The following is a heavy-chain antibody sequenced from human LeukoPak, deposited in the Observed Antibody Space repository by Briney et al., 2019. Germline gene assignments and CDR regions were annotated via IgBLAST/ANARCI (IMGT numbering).Heavy chain of an antibody. V-gene: IGHV3-21*04. Sequence: GGSLRLSCAASGFTFSSYSMNWVRQAPGKGLEWVSSISSSSSYIYYADSVKGRFTISRDNSKNTLYLQMNSLRAEDTAVYSCAKERKEVVLLWFGELGYWGQGTLVTVSS. D-gene: IGHD3-10*01. CDR3: AKERKEVVLLWFGELGY. J-gene: IGHJ4*02. CDR1: GFTFSSYS. CDR2: ISSSSSYI.